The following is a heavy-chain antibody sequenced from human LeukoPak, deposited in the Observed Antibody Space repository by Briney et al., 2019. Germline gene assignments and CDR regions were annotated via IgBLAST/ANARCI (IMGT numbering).Heavy chain of an antibody. V-gene: IGHV1-2*04. J-gene: IGHJ4*02. D-gene: IGHD3-22*01. CDR2: INPNSGGT. Sequence: ASVKVSCKASGYTFTGYYMHWVRQAPGQGLEWMGWINPNSGGTNYAQKFQGWVTMTRDTSISTAYMELSRLRSDDTAVYYCARGADSSGYYPADYWGQGTLVTVSS. CDR1: GYTFTGYY. CDR3: ARGADSSGYYPADY.